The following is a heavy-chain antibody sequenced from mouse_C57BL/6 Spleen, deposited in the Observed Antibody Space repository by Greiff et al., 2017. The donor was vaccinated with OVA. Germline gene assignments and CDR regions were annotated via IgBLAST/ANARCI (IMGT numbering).Heavy chain of an antibody. D-gene: IGHD1-1*01. CDR3: ARFDYGSSYGYWYFDV. CDR1: GYTFTDYN. J-gene: IGHJ1*03. Sequence: EVQLQQSGPELVKPGASVKIPCKASGYTFTDYNMDWVKQSHGKSLEWIGDINPNNGGTIYNQKFKGKATLTVDKSSSAANMELRGLTSEDTAVYYCARFDYGSSYGYWYFDVWGTGTTVTVSS. CDR2: INPNNGGT. V-gene: IGHV1-18*01.